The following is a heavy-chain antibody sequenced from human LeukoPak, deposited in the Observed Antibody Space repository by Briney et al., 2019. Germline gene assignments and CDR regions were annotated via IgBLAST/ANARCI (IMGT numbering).Heavy chain of an antibody. CDR2: IKQDGSKL. Sequence: PGGSLRLSCAASGFTLSNYWMSWVRQAPGKGLEWVANIKQDGSKLSHVDSVKGRFTVSRDNAKNSLYLQMNSLRAEDTAVYYCARGGGYCGGDCYGIDYWGQGTLVTVSS. D-gene: IGHD2-21*01. CDR1: GFTLSNYW. CDR3: ARGGGYCGGDCYGIDY. J-gene: IGHJ4*02. V-gene: IGHV3-7*01.